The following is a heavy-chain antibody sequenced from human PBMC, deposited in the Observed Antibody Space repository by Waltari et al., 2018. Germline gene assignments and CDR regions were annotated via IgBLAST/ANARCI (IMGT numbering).Heavy chain of an antibody. CDR3: ARDDVDSSNFGGF. CDR2: IYPYNGNT. V-gene: IGHV1-18*01. CDR1: GYIFSNYG. J-gene: IGHJ4*02. Sequence: QLVQSGAEVKKPGASVKVSCKASGYIFSNYGITWVRKAPGQGLEWMGWIYPYNGNTKYEQNLQGRVTRTTDTSTTTAYMEIRSLRSDDTAIYYCARDDVDSSNFGGFWGQGTLVTVSS. D-gene: IGHD6-13*01.